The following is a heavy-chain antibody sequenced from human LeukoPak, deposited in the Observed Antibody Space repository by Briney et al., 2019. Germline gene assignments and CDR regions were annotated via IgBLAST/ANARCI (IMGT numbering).Heavy chain of an antibody. Sequence: ASVKVSCKASGYTFTSYGISWVRQAPGKGLEWMGWISAYNGNTNYAQKLQGRVTMTTDTSTSTAYMELRSLRSDDTAVYYCARDLGSGSYYKAEGMDVWGQGTTVTVSS. D-gene: IGHD3-10*01. J-gene: IGHJ6*02. V-gene: IGHV1-18*01. CDR1: GYTFTSYG. CDR2: ISAYNGNT. CDR3: ARDLGSGSYYKAEGMDV.